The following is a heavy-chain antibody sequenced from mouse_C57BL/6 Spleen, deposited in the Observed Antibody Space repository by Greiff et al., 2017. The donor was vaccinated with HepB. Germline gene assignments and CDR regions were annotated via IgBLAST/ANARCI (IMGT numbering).Heavy chain of an antibody. CDR1: GYAFSSYW. V-gene: IGHV1-80*01. J-gene: IGHJ4*01. Sequence: QVQLQQSGAELVKPGASVKISCKASGYAFSSYWMNWVKQRPGKGLEWIGLIYPGDGDTNYNGKFKGKATLTADKSSSTAYMQLSSLTSEDSAVYFCARDYGNYAMDYWGQGTSVTVSS. CDR2: IYPGDGDT. D-gene: IGHD2-1*01. CDR3: ARDYGNYAMDY.